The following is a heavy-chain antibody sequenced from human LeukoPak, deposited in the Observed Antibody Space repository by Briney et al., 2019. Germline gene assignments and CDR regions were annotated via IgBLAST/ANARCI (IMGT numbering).Heavy chain of an antibody. CDR1: GFTVSSNY. Sequence: GGSLSLSCAASGFTVSSNYMSWVRQAPGKGLEWVSVIYSGGRTYYADSVKGRFTISRDNSENTLYLQMNSLRVEDTAVYYCARVPTGYSSAWYSFDYWGQGTLVTVSS. J-gene: IGHJ4*02. CDR2: IYSGGRT. D-gene: IGHD6-19*01. V-gene: IGHV3-66*01. CDR3: ARVPTGYSSAWYSFDY.